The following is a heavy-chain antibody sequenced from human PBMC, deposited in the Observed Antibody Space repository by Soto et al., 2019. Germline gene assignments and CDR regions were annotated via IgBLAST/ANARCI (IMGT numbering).Heavy chain of an antibody. CDR1: EFTFSSYA. CDR2: ISFDGANE. D-gene: IGHD2-15*01. Sequence: QLVESGGRGVQPGRSLRLSCEASEFTFSSYAMHWVRQAPGRGPEWVALISFDGANEYYADSVKGRFIISRDNSKSMVYLQMNSLRPDDTAIYYCARPIPRWSYHYGMDVWGQGTTVTVSS. J-gene: IGHJ6*02. CDR3: ARPIPRWSYHYGMDV. V-gene: IGHV3-30-3*01.